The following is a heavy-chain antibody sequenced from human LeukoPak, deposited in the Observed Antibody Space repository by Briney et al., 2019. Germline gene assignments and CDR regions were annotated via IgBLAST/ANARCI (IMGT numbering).Heavy chain of an antibody. CDR3: ARPPYRSSWYLLGY. Sequence: GRSLRLSCAASGFTFSSYAMHWVRQAPGKGLEWVAVISYDGSNKYYADSVKGRFTISRDNSKNTLYLQMNSLRAEDTAVYYCARPPYRSSWYLLGYWGQGTLVTVSP. CDR1: GFTFSSYA. V-gene: IGHV3-30-3*01. D-gene: IGHD6-13*01. CDR2: ISYDGSNK. J-gene: IGHJ4*02.